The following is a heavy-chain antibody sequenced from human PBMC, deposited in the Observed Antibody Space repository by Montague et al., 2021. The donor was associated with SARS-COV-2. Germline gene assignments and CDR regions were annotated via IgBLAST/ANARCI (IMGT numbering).Heavy chain of an antibody. CDR3: ARVRAVPAAMRIFSLGRSYYGMDV. V-gene: IGHV4-39*02. D-gene: IGHD2-2*01. Sequence: SETLSLTCNVSGASISRSDYYWAWIRRPPGKGLELIGSIHYIGNTYYNPSLESRVTISVDTSENQFSLKLSSVTAADTAVYYCARVRAVPAAMRIFSLGRSYYGMDVWGQGTTVTVSS. CDR2: IHYIGNT. J-gene: IGHJ6*02. CDR1: GASISRSDYY.